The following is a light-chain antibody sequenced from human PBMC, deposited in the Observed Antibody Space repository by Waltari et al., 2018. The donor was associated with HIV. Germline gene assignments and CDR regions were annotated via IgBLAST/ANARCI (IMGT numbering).Light chain of an antibody. CDR2: AAS. V-gene: IGKV3-20*01. J-gene: IGKJ3*01. CDR3: QQYGSSVFT. CDR1: QSVSSSY. Sequence: EIVLTQSPGTLSLSPGERATLSCRASQSVSSSYLAWYQQKPGQAPRLLIYAASNRAPGIPDRFRGSGSGTDFTLTISRLEPVDFAVYYCQQYGSSVFTFGPGTKVDIK.